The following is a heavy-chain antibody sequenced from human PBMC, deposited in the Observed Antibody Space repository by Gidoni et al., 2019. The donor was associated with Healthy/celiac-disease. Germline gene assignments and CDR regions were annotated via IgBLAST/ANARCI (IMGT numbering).Heavy chain of an antibody. J-gene: IGHJ4*02. D-gene: IGHD2-2*01. V-gene: IGHV3-23*01. Sequence: VQLLASGGGLVQPGGSLRLSCSASGFTFSSYAMSWVRQAPGKGLEWFSAISGSGGRTYYAESVKGRFTISRDNSKNTLYLQMNSLRAEDTAVYYCAKGPREGTNFDYWGQGTLVTVSS. CDR1: GFTFSSYA. CDR3: AKGPREGTNFDY. CDR2: ISGSGGRT.